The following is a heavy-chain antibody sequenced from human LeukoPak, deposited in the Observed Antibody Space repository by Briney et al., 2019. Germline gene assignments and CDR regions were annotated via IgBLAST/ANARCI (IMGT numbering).Heavy chain of an antibody. V-gene: IGHV4-34*01. Sequence: SETLSLTCAVYGGSFSGYYWSWIRQPPGKGLEWIGEINHSGSTNYNPSLKSRVTISVDTSKNQFSLKLSSVTAADTAVYYCARHSSPAYYYDSSGLLDYWGQGTLVTVSS. CDR1: GGSFSGYY. CDR2: INHSGST. D-gene: IGHD3-22*01. J-gene: IGHJ4*02. CDR3: ARHSSPAYYYDSSGLLDY.